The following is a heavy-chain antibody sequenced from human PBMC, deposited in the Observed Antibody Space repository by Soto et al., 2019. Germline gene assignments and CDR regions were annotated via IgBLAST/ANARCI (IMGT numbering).Heavy chain of an antibody. J-gene: IGHJ4*02. V-gene: IGHV3-48*01. CDR1: GFTFSSST. Sequence: EVQLMESGGGLVQPGGSLRLSCAASGFTFSSSTMNWVRQAPGRGLEWISYISSSSSTIFYPDSVQGRFTISRDNAKNSLYLQMSSLRAEDTAVYYCAMSTSDCGGDCYFDYWGQGILVTVSS. CDR3: AMSTSDCGGDCYFDY. CDR2: ISSSSSTI. D-gene: IGHD2-21*02.